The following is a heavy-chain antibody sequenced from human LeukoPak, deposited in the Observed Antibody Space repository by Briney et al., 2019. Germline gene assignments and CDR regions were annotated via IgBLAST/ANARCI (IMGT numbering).Heavy chain of an antibody. Sequence: GGSLRLSCAASGFTFSSYSMNWVRQAPGKGLEWVSSISSSSSSYIYYADSVKGRFTISRDNAKNSLYLQINSLRAEDTAVYYCARGDIAARPTSQPSVNWGQGTLVTVSS. V-gene: IGHV3-21*01. CDR3: ARGDIAARPTSQPSVN. D-gene: IGHD6-6*01. CDR2: ISSSSSSYI. CDR1: GFTFSSYS. J-gene: IGHJ4*02.